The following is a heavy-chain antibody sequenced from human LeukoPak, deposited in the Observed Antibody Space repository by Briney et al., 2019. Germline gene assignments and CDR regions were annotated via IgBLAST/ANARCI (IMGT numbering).Heavy chain of an antibody. Sequence: GESLQISCKGSGYSFTNYWIGWVRQMPGKGLEWMGSIYPGDSDTRYSPSFQGQVTISADKSISTAYLQWSSLKASDTAMYYCASSTVNTGYYYYYMDVWGKGTTVTVSS. CDR3: ASSTVNTGYYYYYMDV. CDR1: GYSFTNYW. CDR2: IYPGDSDT. J-gene: IGHJ6*03. V-gene: IGHV5-51*01. D-gene: IGHD4-11*01.